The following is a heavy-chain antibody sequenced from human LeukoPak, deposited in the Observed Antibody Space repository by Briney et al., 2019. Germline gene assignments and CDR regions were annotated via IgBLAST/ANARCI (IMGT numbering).Heavy chain of an antibody. V-gene: IGHV4-4*07. Sequence: SETLSLTCTVSGGSISSYYWSWIRHPAGNGLESIGRIYTSGSTNYNPSLKSRVTMSVDTSKNQFSLKLSSVTAADTAVYYCASSAIAAAAPFDPWGQGTLVTVSS. D-gene: IGHD6-13*01. CDR2: IYTSGST. CDR3: ASSAIAAAAPFDP. J-gene: IGHJ5*02. CDR1: GGSISSYY.